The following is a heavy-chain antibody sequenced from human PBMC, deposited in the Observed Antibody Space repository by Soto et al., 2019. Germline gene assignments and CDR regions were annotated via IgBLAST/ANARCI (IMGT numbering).Heavy chain of an antibody. D-gene: IGHD5-12*01. Sequence: PGGSLRLSCAASGFTVSSKYMSWVRQAPGKGLEWVSLIQSGGPTYYADSVKGRFTISRDTSENTVHLQMDSLRAEDTAMYYCVREESDYDGNWFDPWGQGTLVTVSS. J-gene: IGHJ5*02. CDR3: VREESDYDGNWFDP. CDR2: IQSGGPT. CDR1: GFTVSSKY. V-gene: IGHV3-66*01.